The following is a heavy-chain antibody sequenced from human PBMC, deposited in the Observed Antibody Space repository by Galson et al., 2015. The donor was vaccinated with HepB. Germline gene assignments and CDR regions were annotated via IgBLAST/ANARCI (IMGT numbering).Heavy chain of an antibody. Sequence: SLRLSCAASGFSFSSYGMHWVRQAPGTGLEWVAAVSYDGINKYYSDSLEGRLPTSRDNSKNTLYLQMNSPRVEDTAVYYCARGRNYYDSTGSDDHWGQGTLVTVSS. V-gene: IGHV3-30*03. CDR3: ARGRNYYDSTGSDDH. CDR1: GFSFSSYG. J-gene: IGHJ4*02. CDR2: VSYDGINK. D-gene: IGHD3-22*01.